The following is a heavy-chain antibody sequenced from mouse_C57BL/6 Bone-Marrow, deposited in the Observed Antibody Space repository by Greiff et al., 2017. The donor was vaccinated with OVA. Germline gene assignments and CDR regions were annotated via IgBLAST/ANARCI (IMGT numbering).Heavy chain of an antibody. CDR2: INPSSGYT. Sequence: VQLQQSGAELAKPGDSVTLSCKASGYTFTSYWMHWVKQRPGQGLEWIGYINPSSGYTKYNQKFTDKATLTADKSSSTAYMQLSSLTYEDAAVYYCASGLLITTVGAMDYWGQGTSVTVSS. V-gene: IGHV1-7*01. J-gene: IGHJ4*01. D-gene: IGHD1-1*01. CDR3: ASGLLITTVGAMDY. CDR1: GYTFTSYW.